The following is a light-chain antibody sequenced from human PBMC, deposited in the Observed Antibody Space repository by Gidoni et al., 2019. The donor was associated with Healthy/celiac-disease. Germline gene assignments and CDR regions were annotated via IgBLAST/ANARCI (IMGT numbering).Light chain of an antibody. CDR3: SSYTSSSLPYV. CDR2: EVS. CDR1: SSDVGSYNY. Sequence: QSALTQPASVSGSPGQSITISCTGTSSDVGSYNYVSWYQQHPGKAPKLMIYEVSNRPSGVSNRFSGSKSGNTASLTISGLQAEDEADYYCSSYTSSSLPYVFGTGTKVTVL. J-gene: IGLJ1*01. V-gene: IGLV2-14*01.